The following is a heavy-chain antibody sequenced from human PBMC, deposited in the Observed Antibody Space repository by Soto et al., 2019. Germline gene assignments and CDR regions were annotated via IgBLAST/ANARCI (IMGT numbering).Heavy chain of an antibody. J-gene: IGHJ4*02. CDR1: GFTFGSHW. Sequence: EVQLVESGGGLVQPGGSLRLSCAASGFTFGSHWMHWVRQAPGKGLVYVSRISSGGTTTNYAESVKGRFTISRDNARNTLYLPMNSLRVEDTAVYYCARFGTSYDTSGFLYWCQGTPVTVSS. CDR2: ISSGGTTT. CDR3: ARFGTSYDTSGFLY. D-gene: IGHD3-22*01. V-gene: IGHV3-74*01.